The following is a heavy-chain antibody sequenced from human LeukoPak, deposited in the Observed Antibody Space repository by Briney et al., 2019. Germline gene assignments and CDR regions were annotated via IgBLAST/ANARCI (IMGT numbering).Heavy chain of an antibody. CDR3: VRPLTYYYDSSGYYHDAFDI. Sequence: GSSVKVSCKASGGTFSSYAISWVRQAPGQGLEWMGGIIPIFGTANYAQKFQGRVTITADESTSTAYMELSSLRSEDTAVYYCVRPLTYYYDSSGYYHDAFDIWGQGTMVTVSS. CDR2: IIPIFGTA. D-gene: IGHD3-22*01. V-gene: IGHV1-69*01. CDR1: GGTFSSYA. J-gene: IGHJ3*02.